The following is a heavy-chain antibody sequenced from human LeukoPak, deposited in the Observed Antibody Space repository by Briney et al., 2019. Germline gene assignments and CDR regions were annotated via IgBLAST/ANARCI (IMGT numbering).Heavy chain of an antibody. CDR3: AKTTGTLLEPSDI. Sequence: PGGSLRLSCSASGFTFSSYAIAWVRQTPGKGLEWVSSMTSGGSTFFADSVKGRFTISRDNSKNTVYLQMNSLRAEDTALYYCAKTTGTLLEPSDIWGQGTMVTVSS. CDR2: MTSGGST. CDR1: GFTFSSYA. V-gene: IGHV3-23*01. D-gene: IGHD1-1*01. J-gene: IGHJ3*02.